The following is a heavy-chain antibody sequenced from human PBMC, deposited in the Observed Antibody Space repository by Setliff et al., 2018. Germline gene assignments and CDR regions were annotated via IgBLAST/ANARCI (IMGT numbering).Heavy chain of an antibody. CDR3: ARHRPNLPFDA. CDR2: VYYSGDT. V-gene: IGHV4-38-2*02. J-gene: IGHJ4*02. D-gene: IGHD7-27*01. CDR1: GDSISDASI. Sequence: SETLSLTCTVSGDSISDASIMAWIRQPPGKGLEFIGYVYYSGDTYYIPSLLSRVTISVDTSKNQFSLKLSSVTAADTSVYFCARHRPNLPFDAWGQGALVTVSS.